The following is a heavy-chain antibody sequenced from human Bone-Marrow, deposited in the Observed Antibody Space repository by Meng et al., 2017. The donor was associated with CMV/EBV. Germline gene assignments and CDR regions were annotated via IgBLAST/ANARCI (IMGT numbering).Heavy chain of an antibody. D-gene: IGHD2-2*01. CDR3: ARGVCSSTACKFYYYSMAV. V-gene: IGHV1-8*03. CDR1: GYTFTSYE. CDR2: MNPNNGNT. J-gene: IGHJ6*02. Sequence: ASVKVSCKASGYTFTSYEINWVRQAAGQGLEWMGWMNPNNGNTGYAQKFQGRVTITRNTSIRTAHMELSSLTSEDTAVYYCARGVCSSTACKFYYYSMAVWGQGTTVTVSS.